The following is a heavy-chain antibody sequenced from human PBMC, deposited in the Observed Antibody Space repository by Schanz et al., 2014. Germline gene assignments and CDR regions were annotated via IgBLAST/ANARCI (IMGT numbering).Heavy chain of an antibody. CDR2: ISGSSSTK. D-gene: IGHD3-22*01. CDR3: AKDGRLPYYGTGSDFDY. Sequence: EVQLVESGGGLVKPGESLRLSCAASGFIFSAYTMNWVRQAPGKGLEWVSYISGSSSTKYYADSVKGRFTISRDNLKNTVYLQMNSLRAGDTAVYYCAKDGRLPYYGTGSDFDYWGQGTLVAVSS. J-gene: IGHJ4*02. CDR1: GFIFSAYT. V-gene: IGHV3-21*04.